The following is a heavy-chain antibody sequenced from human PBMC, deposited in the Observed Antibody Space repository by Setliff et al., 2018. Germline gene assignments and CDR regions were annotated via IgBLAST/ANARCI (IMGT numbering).Heavy chain of an antibody. CDR3: ARVPHIWFGELVTFDDAFDI. Sequence: ASETLSLTCAVYGGSFTDHFWSWIRQPPGKGLEWIGEXXXXXXXXXXXXXXXRLSXXVDASKNQFSLKLTSVTAADTAVYFCARVPHIWFGELVTFDDAFDIWGQGTMVTVSS. V-gene: IGHV4-34*01. CDR2: XXXXXXX. CDR1: GGSFTDHF. J-gene: IGHJ3*02. D-gene: IGHD3-10*01.